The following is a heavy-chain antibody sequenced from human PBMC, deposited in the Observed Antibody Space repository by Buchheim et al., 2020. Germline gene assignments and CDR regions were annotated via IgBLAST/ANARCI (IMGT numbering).Heavy chain of an antibody. CDR2: IDHLGST. Sequence: QVQLKQWGAGLLKPSETLSLTCSVSGGSFSGYYWSWFRQSPGKGLEWIGEIDHLGSTHYRPSLESRVTISVEKPNMQFSLKVKSVTAADTALYFCARGLGATVKQNPADHWGQGT. J-gene: IGHJ4*02. D-gene: IGHD1-26*01. CDR1: GGSFSGYY. CDR3: ARGLGATVKQNPADH. V-gene: IGHV4-34*01.